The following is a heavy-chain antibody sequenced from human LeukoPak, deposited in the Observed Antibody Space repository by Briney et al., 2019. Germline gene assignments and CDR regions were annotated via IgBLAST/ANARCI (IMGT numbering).Heavy chain of an antibody. CDR2: ISAYNGNT. Sequence: ASVKVSCKASGFTFTSYGISWVRQAPGQGLEWMGWISAYNGNTNYAQKLQGRVTMTTDTSTSTAYMELRSLRSDDTAVYYCARDVPARIIMIVGERDPSDSFDYWGQGTLVTVSS. V-gene: IGHV1-18*01. CDR1: GFTFTSYG. J-gene: IGHJ4*02. CDR3: ARDVPARIIMIVGERDPSDSFDY. D-gene: IGHD3-22*01.